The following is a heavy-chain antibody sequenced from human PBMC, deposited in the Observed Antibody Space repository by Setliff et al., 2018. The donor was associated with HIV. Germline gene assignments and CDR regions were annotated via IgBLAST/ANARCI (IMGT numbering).Heavy chain of an antibody. D-gene: IGHD1-26*01. CDR1: GFIFSDHY. J-gene: IGHJ3*02. V-gene: IGHV3-72*01. Sequence: PGGSLRLSCVVSGFIFSDHYMDWVRQAPGKGLEWVARIRNKVNSYTTEYVASVKGRFTISRDDSKNTLYLQINSPKTEDTAVYYCTTDIDGGGGSHMGADDAFDIWGRGTMVTVSS. CDR3: TTDIDGGGGSHMGADDAFDI. CDR2: IRNKVNSYTT.